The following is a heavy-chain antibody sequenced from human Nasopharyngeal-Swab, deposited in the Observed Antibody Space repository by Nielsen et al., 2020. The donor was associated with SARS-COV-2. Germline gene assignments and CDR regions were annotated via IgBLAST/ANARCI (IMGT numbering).Heavy chain of an antibody. D-gene: IGHD6-13*01. J-gene: IGHJ6*02. Sequence: WIRQPPGKGLEWIGEINHSGSTNYNPSLKSRVTISVDTSKSQFSLKLSSVTAADTAVYYCARSIAAAGTSSGYYGMDVWGQGTTVTVSS. CDR2: INHSGST. V-gene: IGHV4-34*01. CDR3: ARSIAAAGTSSGYYGMDV.